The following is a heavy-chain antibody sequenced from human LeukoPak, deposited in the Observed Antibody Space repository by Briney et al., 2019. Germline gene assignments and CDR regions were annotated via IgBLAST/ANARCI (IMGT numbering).Heavy chain of an antibody. J-gene: IGHJ4*02. Sequence: GGSLRLSCAASGFTFSSYAMSWVRQAPGRGLEWVSAISGSGGSTYYADSVKGRFTISRDNSKNTLYLQMNSLRAEDTAVYYCARDSKYGYYFDYWGQGTLVTVSS. V-gene: IGHV3-23*01. CDR1: GFTFSSYA. D-gene: IGHD6-13*01. CDR3: ARDSKYGYYFDY. CDR2: ISGSGGST.